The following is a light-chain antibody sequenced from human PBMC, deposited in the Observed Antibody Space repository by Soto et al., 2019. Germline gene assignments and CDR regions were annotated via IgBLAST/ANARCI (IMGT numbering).Light chain of an antibody. CDR1: QGVSSY. J-gene: IGKJ4*01. V-gene: IGKV3-11*01. CDR3: QQRSNWPLT. Sequence: DIVLTQSPATLSLSPGERATLSCRASQGVSSYSAWYQQKPGQPPRLVIYEASNRATGIPARFSGSGSGTDFTLTISSLEPEDFAVYYCQQRSNWPLTFGGGTKVEIK. CDR2: EAS.